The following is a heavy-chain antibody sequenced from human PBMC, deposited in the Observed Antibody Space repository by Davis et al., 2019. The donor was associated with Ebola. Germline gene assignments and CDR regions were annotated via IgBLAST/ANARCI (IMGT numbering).Heavy chain of an antibody. CDR3: ARDPTIL. CDR2: IYYSGST. D-gene: IGHD3-9*01. CDR1: GGSISSSSYY. Sequence: MPSETLSLTCTVSGGSISSSSYYWGWIRQPPGKGLEWIGSIYYSGSTYYNPSLKSRVTISVDTSKNQFSLKLSSVTAADTAVYYCARDPTILWGQGTLVTVSS. V-gene: IGHV4-39*07. J-gene: IGHJ4*02.